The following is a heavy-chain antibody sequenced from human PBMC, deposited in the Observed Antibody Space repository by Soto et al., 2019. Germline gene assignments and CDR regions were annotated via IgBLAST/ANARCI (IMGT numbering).Heavy chain of an antibody. Sequence: GGSLRLSCAASGFTFSSCAMSWVRQAPGKGLEWVSAISGSGGSTYYADSVKGRFTISRDNSKNTLYPQMNSLIAEDTAVFYCAKAPGSGSYYNYYYYMDVWGKGTTVTVSS. CDR2: ISGSGGST. CDR1: GFTFSSCA. CDR3: AKAPGSGSYYNYYYYMDV. V-gene: IGHV3-23*01. J-gene: IGHJ6*03. D-gene: IGHD3-10*01.